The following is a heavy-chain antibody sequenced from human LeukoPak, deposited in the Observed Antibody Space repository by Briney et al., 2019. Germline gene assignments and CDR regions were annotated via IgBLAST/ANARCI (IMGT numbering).Heavy chain of an antibody. CDR2: ISTYNGNT. V-gene: IGHV1-18*04. J-gene: IGHJ1*01. D-gene: IGHD3-22*01. CDR3: ARDKDEDYDTSGMFQY. CDR1: GYTFTNFG. Sequence: GASVKVSRKASGYTFTNFGISWARQAPGQRPEWMGWISTYNGNTNYAQNLQDRVTLTTDTSTTTVYMELRSLRSDDTAVYYCARDKDEDYDTSGMFQYWGQGTLVTVSS.